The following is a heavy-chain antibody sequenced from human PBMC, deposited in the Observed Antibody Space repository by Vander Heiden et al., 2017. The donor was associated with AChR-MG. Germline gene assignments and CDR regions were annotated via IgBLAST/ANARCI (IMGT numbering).Heavy chain of an antibody. CDR2: ISYDGSNK. J-gene: IGHJ4*02. CDR3: ARELRAHIVVVPAAIYY. CDR1: GFTFSSYA. V-gene: IGHV3-30-3*01. Sequence: QVQLVESGGGVVQPGRSLRLSCAASGFTFSSYAMHWVRQAPGKGLEWVAVISYDGSNKYYADSVKGRFTISRDNSKNTLYLQMNSLRAEDTAVYYCARELRAHIVVVPAAIYYWGQGTLVTVSS. D-gene: IGHD2-2*01.